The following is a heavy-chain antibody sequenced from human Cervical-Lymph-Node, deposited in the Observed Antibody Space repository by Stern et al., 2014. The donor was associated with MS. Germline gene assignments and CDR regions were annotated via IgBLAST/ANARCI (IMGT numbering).Heavy chain of an antibody. Sequence: QVQLVQSGPGLVKPSQTLSLTCTVSGGSISSGGYYWSWIRQHPGKGLEWIGFIYYRGSTYYNPSLKSLVTISVDTSKNQFSLKLSSVTAADTAVYYCARVDLGGMDVWGQGTTVTVSS. CDR3: ARVDLGGMDV. V-gene: IGHV4-31*01. CDR2: IYYRGST. CDR1: GGSISSGGYY. J-gene: IGHJ6*02. D-gene: IGHD3-3*01.